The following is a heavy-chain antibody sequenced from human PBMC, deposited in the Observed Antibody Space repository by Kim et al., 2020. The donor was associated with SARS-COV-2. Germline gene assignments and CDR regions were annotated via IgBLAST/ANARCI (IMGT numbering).Heavy chain of an antibody. Sequence: SETLSLTCIVSGDSISSSYYYWDWIRQSPGKGLEWIGNIYNGASAYYNPSLQSRVTMSVDTSKNQSSLKLTSLTAADTAIYYCARQRFGSGTFDYWGQG. D-gene: IGHD3-10*01. J-gene: IGHJ4*02. CDR2: IYNGASA. CDR3: ARQRFGSGTFDY. CDR1: GDSISSSYYY. V-gene: IGHV4-39*07.